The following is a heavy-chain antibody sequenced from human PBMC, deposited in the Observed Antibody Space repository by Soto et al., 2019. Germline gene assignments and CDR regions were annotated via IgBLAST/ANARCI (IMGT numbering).Heavy chain of an antibody. CDR3: ARDKDSSSWYGGPRYYYYGMYV. CDR2: IYSGGST. J-gene: IGHJ6*02. Sequence: PGGSLRFSCAASRFTVSSNYMSWVRQAPGKGLEWVSVIYSGGSTCYADSVKGRFTISRDNSKNTLYLQMNSLRAEDTAVYYCARDKDSSSWYGGPRYYYYGMYVWGQGTTVTVS. CDR1: RFTVSSNY. D-gene: IGHD6-13*01. V-gene: IGHV3-53*01.